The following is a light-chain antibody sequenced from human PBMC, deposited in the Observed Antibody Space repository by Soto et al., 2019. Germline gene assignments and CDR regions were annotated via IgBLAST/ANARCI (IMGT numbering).Light chain of an antibody. Sequence: DIQMTQSPSTLSASLGDRFAITFLASQRIDTWLAWYQQKPGTAPKLLIYKATILQSGVPSRFSGSGSGTEFTLAISSLQPDDFATYYCQQYETFSPWTFGQGTKVDI. V-gene: IGKV1-5*03. CDR2: KAT. CDR1: QRIDTW. CDR3: QQYETFSPWT. J-gene: IGKJ1*01.